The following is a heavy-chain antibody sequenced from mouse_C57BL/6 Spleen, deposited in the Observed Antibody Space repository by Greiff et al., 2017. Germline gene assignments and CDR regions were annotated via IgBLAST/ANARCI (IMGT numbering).Heavy chain of an antibody. J-gene: IGHJ2*01. V-gene: IGHV1-76*01. D-gene: IGHD4-1*01. CDR1: GYTFTDYY. CDR2: IYPGSGNT. CDR3: ARWDLTGPYYFDY. Sequence: QVQLQQSGAELVRPGASVKLSCKASGYTFTDYYINWVKQRPGQGLEWIARIYPGSGNTYYNEKFKGKATLTAEKSSSTAYMQLSSLTSEDSAVYFCARWDLTGPYYFDYWGQGTTLTVSS.